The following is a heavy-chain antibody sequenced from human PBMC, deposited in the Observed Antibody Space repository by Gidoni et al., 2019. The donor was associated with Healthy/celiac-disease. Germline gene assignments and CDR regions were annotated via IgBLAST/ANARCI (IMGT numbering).Heavy chain of an antibody. J-gene: IGHJ4*02. CDR3: ARDLPQDSSGYYLGY. Sequence: QVQLVQSGAEVKKPGASVKVSCKASGYTFTSYYMHWVRQAPGQGLEWMGIINPSGGSTSYAQKFQGRVTMTRDTSTSTVYMELSSLRSEDTAVYYCARDLPQDSSGYYLGYWGQGTLVTVSS. D-gene: IGHD3-22*01. CDR1: GYTFTSYY. CDR2: INPSGGST. V-gene: IGHV1-46*01.